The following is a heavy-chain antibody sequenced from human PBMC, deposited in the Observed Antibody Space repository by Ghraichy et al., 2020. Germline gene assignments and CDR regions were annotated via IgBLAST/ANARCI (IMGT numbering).Heavy chain of an antibody. CDR3: GKYRCNGGECYRWFDP. Sequence: GGSLRLSCAASGFTFSNFVMSWVRQAPGRGLEWVSTIDGSGRTIHYADSVKGRFTISRDNSENTLHLQMNSLRAEDTAGYYCGKYRCNGGECYRWFDPWGQGTLVTVSS. CDR2: IDGSGRTI. V-gene: IGHV3-23*01. CDR1: GFTFSNFV. D-gene: IGHD2-21*01. J-gene: IGHJ5*02.